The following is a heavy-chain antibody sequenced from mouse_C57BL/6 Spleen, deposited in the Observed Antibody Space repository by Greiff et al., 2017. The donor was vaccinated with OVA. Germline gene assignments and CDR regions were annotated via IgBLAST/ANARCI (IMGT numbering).Heavy chain of an antibody. Sequence: EVKLVESGGGLVKPGGSLKLSCAASGFTFSSYAMSWVRQTPEKRLEWVATISDGGSYTYYPDNVKGRFTISRDNAKNNLYLQMSHLKSEDTAMYYCAREDYDGCAYWGQGTLVTVSA. CDR2: ISDGGSYT. V-gene: IGHV5-4*01. CDR3: AREDYDGCAY. D-gene: IGHD1-2*01. CDR1: GFTFSSYA. J-gene: IGHJ3*01.